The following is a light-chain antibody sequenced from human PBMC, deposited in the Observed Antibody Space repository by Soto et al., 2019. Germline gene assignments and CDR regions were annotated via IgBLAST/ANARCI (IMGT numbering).Light chain of an antibody. Sequence: EILMTQYTDTLSVCPGDSATLSCRASRSVDTDLAWYQQKPGQAPRLLVFATSARATGVPDRFRGSRSGTDFTLTISSLQPEDSATYYCHQYYNRPPWTFGQGTK. CDR2: ATS. J-gene: IGKJ1*01. CDR1: RSVDTD. CDR3: HQYYNRPPWT. V-gene: IGKV3-15*01.